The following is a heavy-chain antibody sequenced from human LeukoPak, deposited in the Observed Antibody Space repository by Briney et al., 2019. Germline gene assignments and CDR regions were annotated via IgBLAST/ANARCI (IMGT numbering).Heavy chain of an antibody. J-gene: IGHJ4*02. V-gene: IGHV3-23*01. CDR2: INGGGDAT. Sequence: GSLRLSCAASGFTFNNHAMGWVRQPPGKGLEWLSVINGGGDATKYADSVRGRFTISRDNSKNTVSLQMNSLRVEDTAIYYCAKSDCGSAGCKLLNYWGQGTLVTVSS. CDR1: GFTFNNHA. CDR3: AKSDCGSAGCKLLNY. D-gene: IGHD2-21*01.